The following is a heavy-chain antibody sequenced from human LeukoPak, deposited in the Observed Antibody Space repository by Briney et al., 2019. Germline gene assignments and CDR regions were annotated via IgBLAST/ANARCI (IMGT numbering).Heavy chain of an antibody. Sequence: PGRSLRLSCAASGFTFDDYAMFWVRQAPGIGLEWVSGISWNSNNIGYAASVKGRFTISRDNAKNSLYLQMNSLRAEDTAFYYCARGNRDSSGFYYYYGKDVWGQGTTVTVSS. J-gene: IGHJ6*02. D-gene: IGHD6-19*01. CDR2: ISWNSNNI. CDR3: ARGNRDSSGFYYYYGKDV. V-gene: IGHV3-9*01. CDR1: GFTFDDYA.